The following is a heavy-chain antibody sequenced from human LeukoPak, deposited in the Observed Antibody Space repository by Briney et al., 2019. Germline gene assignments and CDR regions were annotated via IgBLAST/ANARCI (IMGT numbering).Heavy chain of an antibody. CDR3: AKVRLRLGELSLPFDY. CDR1: GFTFSSYG. CDR2: ISGSGGST. J-gene: IGHJ4*02. D-gene: IGHD3-16*02. V-gene: IGHV3-23*01. Sequence: GGSLRLSRAASGFTFSSYGMSWVRQAPGKGLEWVSAISGSGGSTYYADSVKGRFTISRDNSKNTLYLQMNSLRAEDTAVYYCAKVRLRLGELSLPFDYWGQGTLVTVSS.